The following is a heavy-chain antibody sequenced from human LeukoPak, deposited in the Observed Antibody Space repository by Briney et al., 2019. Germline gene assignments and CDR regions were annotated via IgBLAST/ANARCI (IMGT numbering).Heavy chain of an antibody. CDR1: GFTFSSYS. Sequence: GGSLRLSCAASGFTFSSYSMNWVRQAPGKGLEWVSSISSSSSYIYYADSVKGRFTISRDNSKNTFYLQMNNLRAEDTAVYFCAKGSGSGWYGWFAPWGQGTLVTVSS. D-gene: IGHD6-19*01. CDR3: AKGSGSGWYGWFAP. J-gene: IGHJ5*02. V-gene: IGHV3-21*04. CDR2: ISSSSSYI.